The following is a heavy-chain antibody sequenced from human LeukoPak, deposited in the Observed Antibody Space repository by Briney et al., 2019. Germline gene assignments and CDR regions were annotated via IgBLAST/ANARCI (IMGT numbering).Heavy chain of an antibody. D-gene: IGHD2-2*03. J-gene: IGHJ4*02. CDR1: GYTFTSYG. Sequence: GASVKVSRKASGYTFTSYGISWVRQAPGQGLEWMGWISAYNGNTNYAQKLQGRVTMTTDTSTSTAYMELRSLRSDDTAVYYCARDLDIVVVPAAPNCYWGQGTLVTVSS. CDR2: ISAYNGNT. V-gene: IGHV1-18*01. CDR3: ARDLDIVVVPAAPNCY.